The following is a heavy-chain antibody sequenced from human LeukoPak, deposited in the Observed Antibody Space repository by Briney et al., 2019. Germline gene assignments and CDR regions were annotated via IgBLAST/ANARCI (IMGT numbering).Heavy chain of an antibody. V-gene: IGHV3-74*01. CDR3: ATKQWLAPPPDS. CDR2: INTDGTVT. D-gene: IGHD6-19*01. Sequence: GGSLRLSCAASGFTFSKYGRLWVGQGPGKGLESVSRINTDGTVTTYADSVKGRFTVSRDNADNTMFLQMNSVRDEDTAVYYCATKQWLAPPPDSWGQGTPVTVSS. CDR1: GFTFSKYG. J-gene: IGHJ4*02.